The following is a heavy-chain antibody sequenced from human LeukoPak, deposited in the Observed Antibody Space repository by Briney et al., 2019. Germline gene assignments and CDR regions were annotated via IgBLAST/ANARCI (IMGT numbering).Heavy chain of an antibody. D-gene: IGHD2/OR15-2a*01. Sequence: GSLRLSCAASGFTLSDYYMTWIRQAPGKGLEWVSYISPAGTTYYADSVKGRFTISRDNAKNTLYLQMNSLRAEDTAVYYCARDWFHAIDYWGQGTLVTVSS. CDR3: ARDWFHAIDY. V-gene: IGHV3-69-1*01. CDR2: ISPAGTT. J-gene: IGHJ4*02. CDR1: GFTLSDYY.